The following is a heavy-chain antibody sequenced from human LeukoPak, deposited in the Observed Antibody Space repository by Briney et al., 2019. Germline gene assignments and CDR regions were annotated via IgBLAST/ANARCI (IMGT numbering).Heavy chain of an antibody. CDR2: IKQDGSET. CDR1: GFTFSSYW. J-gene: IGHJ4*02. D-gene: IGHD3-22*01. CDR3: ARGSYYYDSTGPFSF. V-gene: IGHV3-7*02. Sequence: GGSLRLSCAASGFTFSSYWMSWVRQAPGQGLEWVANIKQDGSETSYVDSVKGRFTVSRDNSKNTLYLQMNSLRVEDTAVYYCARGSYYYDSTGPFSFWGQGTLVTVSS.